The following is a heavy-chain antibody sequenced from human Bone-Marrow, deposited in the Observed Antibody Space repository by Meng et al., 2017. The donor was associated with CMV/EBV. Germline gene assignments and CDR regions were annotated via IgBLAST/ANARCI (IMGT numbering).Heavy chain of an antibody. D-gene: IGHD2-2*01. CDR2: IVVGSGNT. CDR3: ARTHCSSTSCSNYYYYGMDV. J-gene: IGHJ6*02. CDR1: GFTFTSSA. Sequence: SVKVSCKASGFTFTSSAVQWVRQARGQRLEWIGWIVVGSGNTNYAQKFQERVTITRDMSTSTAYMELSSLRSEDTAVYYCARTHCSSTSCSNYYYYGMDVWGQGTTVTVSS. V-gene: IGHV1-58*01.